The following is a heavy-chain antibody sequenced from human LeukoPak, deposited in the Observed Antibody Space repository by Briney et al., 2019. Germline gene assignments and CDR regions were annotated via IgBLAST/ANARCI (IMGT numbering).Heavy chain of an antibody. CDR1: GGSISSGSYY. CDR3: ARHYYGSSGYYVDY. V-gene: IGHV4-61*02. J-gene: IGHJ4*02. Sequence: SETLSLTCTVSGGSISSGSYYWSWIRQPAGKGLEWIGRIYTSGSTNYNPSLKSRVTISVDTSKNQFSLKLSSVTAADTAVYYCARHYYGSSGYYVDYWGQGTLVTVSS. CDR2: IYTSGST. D-gene: IGHD3-22*01.